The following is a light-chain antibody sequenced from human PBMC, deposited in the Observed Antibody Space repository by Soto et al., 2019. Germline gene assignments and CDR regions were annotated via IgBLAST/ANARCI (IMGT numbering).Light chain of an antibody. CDR3: SSYTGSSTYVV. J-gene: IGLJ2*01. CDR2: DVN. V-gene: IGLV2-14*01. Sequence: QSVLTQPASVSGSTGLSITISCTGASSDVGGYNYVSWYQQHPGKAPKLMIYDVNNRPSGVSNRFSGSKSGNTASLTISGLQAEDEANYYCSSYTGSSTYVVFGGGTKLTVL. CDR1: SSDVGGYNY.